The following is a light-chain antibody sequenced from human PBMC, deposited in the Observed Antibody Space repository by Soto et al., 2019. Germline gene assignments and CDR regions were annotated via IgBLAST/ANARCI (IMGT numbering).Light chain of an antibody. CDR1: ESVSTY. J-gene: IGKJ3*01. CDR3: QHRRNTFT. V-gene: IGKV3-11*01. Sequence: IVLTQSPATLSLSPGETATLSCGASESVSTYLAWYQQKPGQAPRLLIYDASHRATGTPARFSGSGSMTDFTLTISSLEPEDSAVYYCQHRRNTFTFGPGTKVEIK. CDR2: DAS.